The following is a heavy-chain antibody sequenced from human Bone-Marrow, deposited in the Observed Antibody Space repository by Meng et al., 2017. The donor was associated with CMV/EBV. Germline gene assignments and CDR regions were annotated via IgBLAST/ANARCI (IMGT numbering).Heavy chain of an antibody. D-gene: IGHD4-17*01. CDR1: GGTFSSYA. V-gene: IGHV1-69*05. CDR2: IIPIFGTA. CDR3: ARTTYGDYTEY. J-gene: IGHJ4*02. Sequence: SVKVSCKASGGTFSSYAISWVRQAPGQGLEWMGGIIPIFGTANYAQKFQGRVTMTRDTSISTAYMELSRLRSDDTAVYYCARTTYGDYTEYWGQGTLVTVSS.